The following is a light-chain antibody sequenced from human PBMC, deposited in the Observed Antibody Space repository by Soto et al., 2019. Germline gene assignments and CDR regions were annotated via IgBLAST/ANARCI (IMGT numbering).Light chain of an antibody. CDR2: DAS. CDR3: QQRSNGPPLLT. V-gene: IGKV3-11*01. CDR1: QRVSSY. Sequence: EIVLTQSPATLSLSPGERATLSCRASQRVSSYLAWYQQKPGQAPRLLIYDASNRATGIAARFSGRGSGTDVTLTISSLEPEDCAFYYCQQRSNGPPLLTFGGGTKVEIK. J-gene: IGKJ4*01.